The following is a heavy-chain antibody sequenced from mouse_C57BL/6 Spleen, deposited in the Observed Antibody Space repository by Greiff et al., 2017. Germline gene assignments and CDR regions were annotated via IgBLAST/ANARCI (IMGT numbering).Heavy chain of an antibody. J-gene: IGHJ4*01. CDR2: IDPSDSYT. V-gene: IGHV1-69*01. Sequence: QVQLQQPGAELVMPGASVKLSCKASGYTFPSYWMHWVKQRPGQGLEWIGEIDPSDSYTNYNQKFKGKSTLTVDKSSSTAYMQLSSLPSEDSAVYYCARKNWDSYAMDYWGQGTSVTVSS. D-gene: IGHD4-1*01. CDR1: GYTFPSYW. CDR3: ARKNWDSYAMDY.